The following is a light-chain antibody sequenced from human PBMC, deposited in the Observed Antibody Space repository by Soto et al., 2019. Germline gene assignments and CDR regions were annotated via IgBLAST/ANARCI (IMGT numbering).Light chain of an antibody. V-gene: IGKV3-20*01. CDR2: GAS. J-gene: IGKJ1*01. CDR3: HQYGSSPQWT. Sequence: EIVLTQSPGTLSLSPGERATLSCRASQSVSSSYLAWYQQKPGQAPRLLIYGASSRATGIPDRFSGSGSGTDCTLTISRLEPEDFGVYYCHQYGSSPQWTFGQGTKVEIK. CDR1: QSVSSSY.